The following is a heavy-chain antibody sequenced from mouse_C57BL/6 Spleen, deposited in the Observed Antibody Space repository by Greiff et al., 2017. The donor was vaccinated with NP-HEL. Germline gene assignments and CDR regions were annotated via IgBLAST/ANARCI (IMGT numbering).Heavy chain of an antibody. CDR1: GYTFTDYE. V-gene: IGHV1-15*01. D-gene: IGHD2-2*01. J-gene: IGHJ4*01. CDR2: IDPETGGT. Sequence: QLQQSGAELVRPGASVTLSCKASGYTFTDYEMHWVKQTPVHGLEWIGAIDPETGGTAYNQKFKGKAILTADKSSSTAYMELRSLTSEDSAVYYCTRSHGYPEGYWGQGTSVTVSS. CDR3: TRSHGYPEGY.